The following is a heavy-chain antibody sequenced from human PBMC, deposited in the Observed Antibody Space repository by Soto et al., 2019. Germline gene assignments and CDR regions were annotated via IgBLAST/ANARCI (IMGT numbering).Heavy chain of an antibody. V-gene: IGHV1-69*02. CDR2: IIPILGIA. Sequence: SVKVSCKASGGTFSSYTISWVRQAPGQGLEWMGRIIPILGIANYAQKFQGRVTITADKSTSTAYMELSSLRSEDTAVYYCARGKTDSGYDFLGRGLEYYLAVWGKGTTVTVSS. CDR1: GGTFSSYT. J-gene: IGHJ6*03. CDR3: ARGKTDSGYDFLGRGLEYYLAV. D-gene: IGHD5-12*01.